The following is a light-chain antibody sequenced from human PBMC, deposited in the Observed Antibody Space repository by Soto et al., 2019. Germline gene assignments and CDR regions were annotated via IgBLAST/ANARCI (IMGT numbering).Light chain of an antibody. CDR3: QSYDSSNHDV. V-gene: IGLV6-57*03. CDR1: SGSIASNY. J-gene: IGLJ7*01. CDR2: EDN. Sequence: NFMLTQPHSVSESPGKRVTISCTRSSGSIASNYVQWYQQRPGSAPTTVIYEDNQRPSGVPDRFSGSIDSSSNSASLTISGLKTEDEADYYCQSYDSSNHDVFGGGTQLTVL.